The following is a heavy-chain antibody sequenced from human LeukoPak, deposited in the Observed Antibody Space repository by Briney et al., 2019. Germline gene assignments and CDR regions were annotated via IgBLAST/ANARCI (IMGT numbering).Heavy chain of an antibody. D-gene: IGHD3-22*01. V-gene: IGHV3-20*04. CDR1: GFTFDDYG. J-gene: IGHJ4*02. Sequence: GGSLRLSCAASGFTFDDYGMSWVRQAPGKGLEWVPGINWNGGSTGYADSVKGRFTISRDNAKNSLSLQMNSLRAEDTAVYYCARVLHKRNYDSSVYYGYWGQGTLVTVSS. CDR2: INWNGGST. CDR3: ARVLHKRNYDSSVYYGY.